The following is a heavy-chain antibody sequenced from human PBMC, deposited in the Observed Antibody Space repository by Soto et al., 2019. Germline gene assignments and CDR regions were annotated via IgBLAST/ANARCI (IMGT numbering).Heavy chain of an antibody. J-gene: IGHJ4*02. CDR1: GFTFTTYA. D-gene: IGHD2-15*01. Sequence: QVQLVESGGGVVQPGRSLRLSCAASGFTFTTYAIHWVRQAPGKGLEWVAVISNDGRGKYYADSVKGRFTISRDNSKNTLYLQMNSLRSDDTAVYYCARDQCFGGGRSCYYFDFRGQGTLVTVSS. CDR2: ISNDGRGK. CDR3: ARDQCFGGGRSCYYFDF. V-gene: IGHV3-30*04.